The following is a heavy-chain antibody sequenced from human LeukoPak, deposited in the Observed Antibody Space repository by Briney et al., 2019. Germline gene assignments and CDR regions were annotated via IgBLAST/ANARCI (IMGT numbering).Heavy chain of an antibody. CDR1: GFTFSSYS. Sequence: KPGGSLRLSCAASGFTFSSYSMNWVRQAPGKGLECVSSISSSSSYIYYADSVKGRFTISRDNAKNSLYLQMDSRRAEDTAVYYCASARYCSSTSCRDYWGQGTLVTVSS. CDR3: ASARYCSSTSCRDY. D-gene: IGHD2-2*01. J-gene: IGHJ4*02. V-gene: IGHV3-21*01. CDR2: ISSSSSYI.